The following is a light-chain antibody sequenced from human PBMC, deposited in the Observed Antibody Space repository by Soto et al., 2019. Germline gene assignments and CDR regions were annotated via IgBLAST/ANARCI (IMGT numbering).Light chain of an antibody. CDR2: AAS. CDR3: QQSYRAPYT. J-gene: IGKJ2*01. CDR1: QSISNF. V-gene: IGKV1-39*01. Sequence: IQLTQSPSSLSTSVGDSVTITCRASQSISNFLNWYQHKPGKAPDLLIYAASTLFRGVPSRFRGSGSGTDFTLTITSLQPEDFATYYCQQSYRAPYTFGQGTKLEIK.